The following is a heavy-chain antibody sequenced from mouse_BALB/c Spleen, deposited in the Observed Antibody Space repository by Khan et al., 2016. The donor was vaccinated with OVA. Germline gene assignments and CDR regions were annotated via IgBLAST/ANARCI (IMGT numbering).Heavy chain of an antibody. Sequence: QVQLQQPGADLVKPGASVKLSCKASGYTFTNYWVHWVKQGPGQGLEWIGEIYPGDGRVNYNEKFKNKASLTVDRSSSTAYMQRSSLTSEDSAVYYCARNAYFGNYFDYWGQGSTLTVSS. V-gene: IGHV1S81*02. J-gene: IGHJ2*01. D-gene: IGHD2-10*01. CDR2: IYPGDGRV. CDR1: GYTFTNYW. CDR3: ARNAYFGNYFDY.